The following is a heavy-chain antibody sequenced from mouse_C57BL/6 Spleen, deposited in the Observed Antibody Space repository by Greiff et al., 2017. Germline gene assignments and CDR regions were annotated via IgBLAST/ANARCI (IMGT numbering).Heavy chain of an antibody. CDR2: IYPGDGDT. Sequence: VQLQQSGPELVKPGASVKISCKASGYAFSSSWMNWVKQRPGKGLEWIGRIYPGDGDTNYNGKFKGKATLTADKSSSTAYMQLSSLTSEDSAVYFCARYGNYEWVDYWGQGTSVTVSS. V-gene: IGHV1-82*01. CDR1: GYAFSSSW. D-gene: IGHD2-1*01. J-gene: IGHJ4*01. CDR3: ARYGNYEWVDY.